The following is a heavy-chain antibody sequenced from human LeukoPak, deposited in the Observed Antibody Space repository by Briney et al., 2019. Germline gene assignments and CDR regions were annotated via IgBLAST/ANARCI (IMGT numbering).Heavy chain of an antibody. Sequence: ASVKVSCKASGYTFTDHYMHWVRQAPGPGLEWMGWINPNSGGTKYAQKFQGRVTLTRDTSISTAYMDLNSLTSDDTAVYYCATTPSNAPPFLFAPWGQGTLVTVSA. CDR1: GYTFTDHY. CDR3: ATTPSNAPPFLFAP. D-gene: IGHD2-2*01. CDR2: INPNSGGT. J-gene: IGHJ5*02. V-gene: IGHV1-2*02.